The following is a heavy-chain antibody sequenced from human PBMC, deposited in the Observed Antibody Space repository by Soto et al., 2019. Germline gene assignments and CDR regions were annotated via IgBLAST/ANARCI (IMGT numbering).Heavy chain of an antibody. D-gene: IGHD5-18*01. V-gene: IGHV4-61*01. CDR2: IYYSGST. CDR1: GGSVSSGSYY. CDR3: AREGYNFDY. Sequence: SETLSLTCTVSGGSVSSGSYYWSWIRQPPGKGLEWIGYIYYSGSTNYNPSLKSRVTISVDTSKNQFPLKLSSVTAADTAVYYCAREGYNFDYWGQGTLVTVSS. J-gene: IGHJ4*02.